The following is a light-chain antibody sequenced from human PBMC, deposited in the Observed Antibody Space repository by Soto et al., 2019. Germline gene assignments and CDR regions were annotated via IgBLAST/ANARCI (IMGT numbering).Light chain of an antibody. V-gene: IGLV1-47*01. J-gene: IGLJ1*01. CDR2: RND. CDR1: NSRSGSNY. CDR3: AKWDDSLRVYV. Sequence: QSVLPQPPSASRTPGQRVTISCSTSNSRSGSNYVYWYQQLPGTAPKLLIYRNDQRPSGVPDRFSGSKSGTSASLAISGLRSEDEADYYCAKWDDSLRVYVFGTGTKVTVL.